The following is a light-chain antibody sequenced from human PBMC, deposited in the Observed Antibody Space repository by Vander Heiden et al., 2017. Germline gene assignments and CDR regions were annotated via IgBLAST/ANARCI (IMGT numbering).Light chain of an antibody. CDR2: DAS. V-gene: IGKV1-39*01. Sequence: DIQMTPSPSSLSASVRDRVTITCRASQSISSYLNWYQQRPGKAPKLLIYDASNLQSGVPSRFSGSGSGTDFTLTISNLQPEDFATYYCQQSYSTPRTFGQGTKLEIK. J-gene: IGKJ2*01. CDR1: QSISSY. CDR3: QQSYSTPRT.